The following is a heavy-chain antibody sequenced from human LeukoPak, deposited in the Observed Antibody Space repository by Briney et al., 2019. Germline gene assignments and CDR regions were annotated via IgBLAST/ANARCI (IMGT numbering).Heavy chain of an antibody. V-gene: IGHV4-34*01. D-gene: IGHD2-2*03. CDR1: GGSFSGYY. CDR3: ARGLIGYCSSTSCYSYSYYMDV. J-gene: IGHJ6*03. Sequence: SETLSLTCAVYGGSFSGYYWSWIRQPPGKGLEWIGEINHSGSTNYNPSLKSRVTISVDTSKNQFSLKLSSVTAADTAVYYCARGLIGYCSSTSCYSYSYYMDVWGKGTTVTVSS. CDR2: INHSGST.